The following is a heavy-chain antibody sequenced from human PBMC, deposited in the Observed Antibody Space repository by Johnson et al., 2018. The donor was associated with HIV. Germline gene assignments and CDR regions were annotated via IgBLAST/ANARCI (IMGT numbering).Heavy chain of an antibody. V-gene: IGHV3-48*04. CDR1: GFTFNTYW. J-gene: IGHJ3*02. D-gene: IGHD2-15*01. CDR2: ISSSGSTI. Sequence: VQLVESGGGLVQPGGSLSLSCAASGFTFNTYWMTWVRQAPGKGLEWVSYISSSGSTIYYADSVKGRFTISRDNAKKFLFLQMNSLTAEDTAFYYCVRDQEFCSGGRCRDAFDIWGQGTMVTVSS. CDR3: VRDQEFCSGGRCRDAFDI.